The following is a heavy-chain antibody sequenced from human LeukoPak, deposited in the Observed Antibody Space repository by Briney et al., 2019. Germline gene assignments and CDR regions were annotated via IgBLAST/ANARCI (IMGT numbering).Heavy chain of an antibody. Sequence: PGGSLRLSCAASGFTFSSYAMHWVRQAPGKGLEWVAVMSYDGSNKYYADSVKGRFTISRDNSKNTLYLQMNSLRAGDTAVYYCARDLRDSSGCDYWGQGTLVTVSS. CDR1: GFTFSSYA. CDR2: MSYDGSNK. V-gene: IGHV3-30-3*01. CDR3: ARDLRDSSGCDY. J-gene: IGHJ4*02. D-gene: IGHD6-19*01.